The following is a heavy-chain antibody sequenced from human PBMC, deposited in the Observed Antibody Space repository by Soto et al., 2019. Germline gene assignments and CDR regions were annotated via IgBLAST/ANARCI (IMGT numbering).Heavy chain of an antibody. Sequence: SGPPLVNPTQTLTLTCTFSGFSLSTSGVGVGWIRQPPGKALEWLALIDWDDDKRYSPSLKSRITITKDTSQNQVVLTMTNMDPVDTATYYCAHGRGYCSGGSCYSIWFDPWGQGTLVTVSS. J-gene: IGHJ5*02. D-gene: IGHD2-15*01. V-gene: IGHV2-5*02. CDR3: AHGRGYCSGGSCYSIWFDP. CDR2: IDWDDDK. CDR1: GFSLSTSGVG.